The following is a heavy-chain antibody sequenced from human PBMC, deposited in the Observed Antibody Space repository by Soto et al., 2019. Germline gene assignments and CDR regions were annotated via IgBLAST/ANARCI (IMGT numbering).Heavy chain of an antibody. Sequence: PGGSLRLSCAASGFTFSSYAMSWIRQAPGKGLEWVSAISGSGGSTYYADSVKGRFTISRDNSKNTLYLQMNSLRAEDTAVYYCAKDHVVYYYDSSGYYLDYWGQGTLVTVSS. V-gene: IGHV3-23*01. CDR1: GFTFSSYA. J-gene: IGHJ4*02. CDR2: ISGSGGST. D-gene: IGHD3-22*01. CDR3: AKDHVVYYYDSSGYYLDY.